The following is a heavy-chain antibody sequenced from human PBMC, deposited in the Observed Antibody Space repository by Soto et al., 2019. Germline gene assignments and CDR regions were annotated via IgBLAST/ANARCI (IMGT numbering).Heavy chain of an antibody. CDR1: GFTFSSYA. CDR2: ISGSGGST. V-gene: IGHV3-23*01. CDR3: AKGDLLQDPASGEWELLRGAFFDY. D-gene: IGHD1-26*01. J-gene: IGHJ4*02. Sequence: GGSLRLSCAASGFTFSSYAMSWVRQAPGKGLEWVSAISGSGGSTYYADSVKGRFTISRDNSKNTLYLQMNSLRAEDTAVYYCAKGDLLQDPASGEWELLRGAFFDYWGQGTLVTVSS.